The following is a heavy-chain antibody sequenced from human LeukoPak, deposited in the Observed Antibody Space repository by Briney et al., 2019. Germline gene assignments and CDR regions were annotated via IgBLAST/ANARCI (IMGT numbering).Heavy chain of an antibody. J-gene: IGHJ4*02. V-gene: IGHV3-7*03. CDR1: GFTFSSYW. CDR2: IKEDGGEI. Sequence: GGSLRLSCAASGFTFSSYWMSWVRQAPGKGPEWVANIKEDGGEIHFVDSMKGRFTISRDNAKNSLYLQMNSLRGDDTAVYYCARSGYSHSWDYWGQGTLVIVSS. D-gene: IGHD1-26*01. CDR3: ARSGYSHSWDY.